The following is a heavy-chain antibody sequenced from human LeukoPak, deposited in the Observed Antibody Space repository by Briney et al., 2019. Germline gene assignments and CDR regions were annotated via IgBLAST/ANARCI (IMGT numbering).Heavy chain of an antibody. J-gene: IGHJ4*02. CDR3: ARSTSRLGQGGYFDY. V-gene: IGHV4-59*01. CDR1: GGSISSYY. CDR2: IYYTGST. D-gene: IGHD1-1*01. Sequence: PSETLSLTCTVSGGSISSYYWSWIRQPPGKGLEWIGYIYYTGSTNHNPSLKSRVTVSVDTSKNQFSLNLRSMTAADTAVYYCARSTSRLGQGGYFDYWGQGTLVTVSS.